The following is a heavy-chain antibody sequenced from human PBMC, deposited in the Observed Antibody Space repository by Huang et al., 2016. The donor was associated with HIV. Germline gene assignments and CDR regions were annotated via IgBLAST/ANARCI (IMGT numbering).Heavy chain of an antibody. CDR3: AKGGSAAAVLDF. J-gene: IGHJ4*02. CDR1: GFTFSSYG. V-gene: IGHV3-30*18. CDR2: MSYEAKTK. Sequence: QVQLVESGGGVVQPGRSLRVSCAASGFTFSSYGMHGVRQARGKGLEWVAVMSYEAKTKYYADSVKGRFSISRDNSKTTVYLQLNSLRLEDTAVYYCAKGGSAAAVLDFWGQGTLVTVSS. D-gene: IGHD6-13*01.